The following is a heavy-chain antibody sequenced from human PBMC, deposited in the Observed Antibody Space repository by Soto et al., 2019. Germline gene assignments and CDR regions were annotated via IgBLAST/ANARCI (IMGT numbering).Heavy chain of an antibody. CDR3: ATLSGYYYGMDV. D-gene: IGHD3-10*01. J-gene: IGHJ6*02. V-gene: IGHV4-39*01. Sequence: PSETLSLTCTVSGGSISSSSYYWGWIRQPPGKGLEWIGSIYYSGSTYYNPSLKSRVTISVDTSKNQFSLKLSSVTAADTAVYYCATLSGYYYGMDVWGQGTTVTVSS. CDR2: IYYSGST. CDR1: GGSISSSSYY.